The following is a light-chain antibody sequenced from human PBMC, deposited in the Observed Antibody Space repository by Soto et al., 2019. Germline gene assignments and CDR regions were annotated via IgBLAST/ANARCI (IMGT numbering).Light chain of an antibody. J-gene: IGLJ2*01. Sequence: QSVLTQPASVSGSLGQSITISCTGTISDIGSRNSLAWYQHHPGKAPKLMIYDVNMRPSGVSHRFSGSKSGNAASLTISGLQAEDEADYSCASYTAASTMVFGGGTKVTVL. CDR1: ISDIGSRNS. V-gene: IGLV2-14*03. CDR2: DVN. CDR3: ASYTAASTMV.